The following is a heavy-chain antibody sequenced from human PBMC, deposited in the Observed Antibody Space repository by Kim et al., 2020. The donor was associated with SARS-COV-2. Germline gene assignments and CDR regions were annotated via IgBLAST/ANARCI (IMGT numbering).Heavy chain of an antibody. CDR3: ARVDGVLLWFGELVVSGGNYYYGMDV. Sequence: GGSLRLSCAASGFTFSDYYMSWIRQAPGKGLEWVSYISSSGSTIYYADSVKGRFTISRDNAKNSLYLQMNSLRAEDTAVYYCARVDGVLLWFGELVVSGGNYYYGMDVWGQGTTVTVSS. CDR2: ISSSGSTI. CDR1: GFTFSDYY. V-gene: IGHV3-11*04. J-gene: IGHJ6*02. D-gene: IGHD3-10*01.